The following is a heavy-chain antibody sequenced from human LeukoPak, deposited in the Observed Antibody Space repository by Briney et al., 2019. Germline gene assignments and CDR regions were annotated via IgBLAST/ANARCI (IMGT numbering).Heavy chain of an antibody. CDR2: INPNSGGT. Sequence: ASVKVSCKASGGTFSSYAISWVRQAPGQGLEWMGWINPNSGGTNYAQKFQGRVTMTRDTSISTAYMELSRLRSDDTAVYYCAREGYCSGGSCYSGNWFDPWGQGTLVTVSS. CDR3: AREGYCSGGSCYSGNWFDP. CDR1: GGTFSSYA. D-gene: IGHD2-15*01. V-gene: IGHV1-2*02. J-gene: IGHJ5*02.